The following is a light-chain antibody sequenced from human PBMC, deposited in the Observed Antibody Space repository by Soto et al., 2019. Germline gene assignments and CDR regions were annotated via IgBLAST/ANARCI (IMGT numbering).Light chain of an antibody. CDR3: QQYNDWPLT. CDR1: QSVNSN. J-gene: IGKJ4*01. V-gene: IGKV3-15*01. Sequence: EKVMTQSPATLSVSPGERATLSCRASQSVNSNLAWYQQKPGQAPRLLIYGASTRATGIPARFSGSASGTEFTLTISSLQSEDFAVYYCQQYNDWPLTFCGGTKVEIK. CDR2: GAS.